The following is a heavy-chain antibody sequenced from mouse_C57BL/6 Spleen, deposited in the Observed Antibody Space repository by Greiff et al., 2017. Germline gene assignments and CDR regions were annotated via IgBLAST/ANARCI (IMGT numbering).Heavy chain of an antibody. Sequence: EVHLVESGGGLVKPGGSLKLSCAASDFTFSSYAMSWVRQTPEKRLEWVATISDGGSYTYYPDNVKGRFTISRDNAKNNLYLQMSHLKSEDTAMYYCARGITTVVATPLYAMDYWGQGTSVTVSS. CDR2: ISDGGSYT. CDR1: DFTFSSYA. D-gene: IGHD1-1*01. V-gene: IGHV5-4*01. J-gene: IGHJ4*01. CDR3: ARGITTVVATPLYAMDY.